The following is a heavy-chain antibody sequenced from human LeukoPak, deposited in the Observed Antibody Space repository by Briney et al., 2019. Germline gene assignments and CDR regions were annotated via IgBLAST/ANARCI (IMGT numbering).Heavy chain of an antibody. CDR1: GFTFSSYW. J-gene: IGHJ4*02. D-gene: IGHD4-17*01. CDR2: VGPDGSST. Sequence: GGSLRLSCAASGFTFSSYWMHWVRQAPGKGLVWVSHVGPDGSSTKYADAVKGRFTISRDNAKDTLYLQMNSLRAEDTAVYYCARDGDYAVDYWGQGTLVTVSS. CDR3: ARDGDYAVDY. V-gene: IGHV3-74*03.